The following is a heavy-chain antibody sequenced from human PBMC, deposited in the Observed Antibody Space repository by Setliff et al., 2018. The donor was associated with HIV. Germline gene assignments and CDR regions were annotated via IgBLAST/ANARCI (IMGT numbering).Heavy chain of an antibody. CDR2: INAGNGNT. CDR1: GYTSTNYA. V-gene: IGHV1-3*01. J-gene: IGHJ4*02. Sequence: ASVKVSCKASGYTSTNYAMHWVRQAPGQRLEWMGWINAGNGNTKYSQKIQGRVTITRDTSASTAYMELSSLRSEDTAVYYCARDRRPAGMNYGYSYLDDWGQGTLVTVS. D-gene: IGHD2-2*01. CDR3: ARDRRPAGMNYGYSYLDD.